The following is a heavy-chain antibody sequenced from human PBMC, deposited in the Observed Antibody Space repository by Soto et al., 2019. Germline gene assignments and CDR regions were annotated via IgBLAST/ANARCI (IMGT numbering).Heavy chain of an antibody. Sequence: PGGSLRLSCAASGFPFYDYAMHWVRQAPGKGLEWVSGICWNSGSIGYADSVKGRFTISRDNAKNSLYLQMNSLRAEDTVLYYCAKDNSPTIAAAGKKLGVSSYYGMYGWGQGTTVTVSS. CDR2: ICWNSGSI. V-gene: IGHV3-9*01. CDR3: AKDNSPTIAAAGKKLGVSSYYGMYG. D-gene: IGHD6-13*01. J-gene: IGHJ6*02. CDR1: GFPFYDYA.